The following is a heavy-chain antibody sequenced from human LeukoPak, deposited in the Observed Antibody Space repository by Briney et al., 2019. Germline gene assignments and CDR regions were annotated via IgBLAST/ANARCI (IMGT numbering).Heavy chain of an antibody. D-gene: IGHD3-22*01. CDR3: ARPGGYYPYYFDS. J-gene: IGHJ4*02. CDR2: IYYRGGT. CDR1: GGSISSSSYY. Sequence: PSETLSLTCIVSGGSISSSSYYWGWIRQPPGKELEWIGSIYYRGGTYYNPSLKSRVTISVDTSKNQFSLKLSSVTAADTAVYYCARPGGYYPYYFDSWGQGTLVTVSS. V-gene: IGHV4-39*01.